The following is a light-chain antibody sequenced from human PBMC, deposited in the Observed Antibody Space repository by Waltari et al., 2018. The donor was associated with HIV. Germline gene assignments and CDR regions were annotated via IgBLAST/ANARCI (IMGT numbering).Light chain of an antibody. CDR2: DVT. J-gene: IGLJ3*02. CDR3: CSYAGTNTWL. V-gene: IGLV2-11*01. CDR1: SSDVGGYNY. Sequence: QSALTQPPSVSGSPGQSVAISCTGTSSDVGGYNYVSRYQQHPGRAPNLMIYDVTQRPSGVPDRFSGSKSANTASLTISGLQAEDEADYFCCSYAGTNTWLFGGGTKLTVL.